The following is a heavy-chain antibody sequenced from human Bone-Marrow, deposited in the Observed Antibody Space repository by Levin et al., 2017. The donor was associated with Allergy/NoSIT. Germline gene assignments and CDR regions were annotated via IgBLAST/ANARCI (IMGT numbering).Heavy chain of an antibody. CDR2: ISSDSSDL. J-gene: IGHJ3*02. D-gene: IGHD2/OR15-2a*01. CDR1: GFMFSDYS. V-gene: IGHV3-21*01. Sequence: GGSLRLSCTVSGFMFSDYSIYWVRQAPGKGLEWISSISSDSSDLYYADSMKGRFTISRDNAKNSLNLQVSSLRAEDTAVYHCVRGIIGDVRVAHKEAFDIWGQGTMVTVSS. CDR3: VRGIIGDVRVAHKEAFDI.